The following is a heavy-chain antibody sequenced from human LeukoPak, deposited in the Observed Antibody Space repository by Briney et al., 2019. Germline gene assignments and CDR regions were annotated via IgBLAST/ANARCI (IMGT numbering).Heavy chain of an antibody. CDR1: GFTVSSNY. D-gene: IGHD3-10*01. J-gene: IGHJ4*02. V-gene: IGHV3-53*01. CDR3: ARLWFGYFDY. CDR2: SYGGGSS. Sequence: GGSLSLSCAASGFTVSSNYMSWVRQAPGKGLEWVSVSYGGGSSYYAASVKGRFTISRDNSKNTLYLQMNSLRAEDTAVYYCARLWFGYFDYWGQGTLVTVSS.